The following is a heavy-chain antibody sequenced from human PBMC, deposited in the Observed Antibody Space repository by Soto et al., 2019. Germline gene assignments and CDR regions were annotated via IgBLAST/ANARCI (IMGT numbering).Heavy chain of an antibody. D-gene: IGHD1-1*01. V-gene: IGHV3-23*05. J-gene: IGHJ5*01. CDR3: AHRTGFDF. CDR2: IFNGGTRT. CDR1: RFIVINYE. Sequence: PAGSLRLSFTATRFIVINYEMSLARQTPGKGLEWVATIFNGGTRTFYADSVRGRFAVSRDDSKSTLYLQLNSLRAADTAVYYCAHRTGFDFWGPGTLVTVSS.